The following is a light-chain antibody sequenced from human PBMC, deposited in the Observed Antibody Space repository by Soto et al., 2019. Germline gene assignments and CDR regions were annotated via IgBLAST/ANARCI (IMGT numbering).Light chain of an antibody. Sequence: EIVMTQSPATLSVSPGERAILSCRSSQSVSSNLAWYQQKPGQSPRLLIYGASTRATGIPARFSGSGSGTEFTLIISSLQSEDFAVYYCQQYHNWLTFGGGTEVEIK. V-gene: IGKV3-15*01. CDR2: GAS. J-gene: IGKJ4*01. CDR3: QQYHNWLT. CDR1: QSVSSN.